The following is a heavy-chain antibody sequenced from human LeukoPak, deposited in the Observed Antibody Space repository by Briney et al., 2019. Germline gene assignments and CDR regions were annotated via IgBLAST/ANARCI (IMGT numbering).Heavy chain of an antibody. CDR1: GGSFSGYY. Sequence: SETLSLTCAVYGGSFSGYYWSWIRQPPGKGLEWIGKINHSGSTNYNPSLKSRVTISVDTSKNQFSLKLSSVTAADTAVYYCARGGYDILTGYRDDAFDIWGQGTMVTVSS. CDR2: INHSGST. J-gene: IGHJ3*02. V-gene: IGHV4-34*01. CDR3: ARGGYDILTGYRDDAFDI. D-gene: IGHD3-9*01.